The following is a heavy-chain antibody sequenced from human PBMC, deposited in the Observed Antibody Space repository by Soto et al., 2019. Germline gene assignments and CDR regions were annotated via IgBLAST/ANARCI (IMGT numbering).Heavy chain of an antibody. D-gene: IGHD6-19*01. Sequence: QVHLVESGGGVVQPGRSLRLSCAASGFTFSTYGMHWVRQAPDKGLEWVAVIWYDGSNKYYADSVKGRFTISRDNSKNTLYLQMNSLRAEDTAVYYCARDSGIVVADNWFDPWGQGTLVTVSA. CDR2: IWYDGSNK. J-gene: IGHJ5*02. V-gene: IGHV3-33*01. CDR1: GFTFSTYG. CDR3: ARDSGIVVADNWFDP.